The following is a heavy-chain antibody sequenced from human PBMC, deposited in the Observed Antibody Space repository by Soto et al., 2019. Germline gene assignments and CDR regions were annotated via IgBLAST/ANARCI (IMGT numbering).Heavy chain of an antibody. CDR1: GFSLSTSGVG. D-gene: IGHD6-19*01. CDR3: AHPKRPVLWLLGFDY. CDR2: IYWNDDK. V-gene: IGHV2-5*01. J-gene: IGHJ4*02. Sequence: QITLKESGPTLVKPTQTLTLTCTFSGFSLSTSGVGVGWIRQPPGKALAWLALIYWNDDKRYSPSLKSRLTITKDTSKNQVVLTMTKMDPVDTATYYCAHPKRPVLWLLGFDYWGQGTLVTVSS.